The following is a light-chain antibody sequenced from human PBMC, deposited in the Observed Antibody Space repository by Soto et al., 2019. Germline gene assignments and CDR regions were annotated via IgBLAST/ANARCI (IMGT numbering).Light chain of an antibody. V-gene: IGLV1-40*01. CDR1: SSNIGAGYD. CDR3: QSYDVSLSGRV. CDR2: GDT. Sequence: QSVLTQPPSVSGAPGQRVTISCTGSSSNIGAGYDVHWYQQLPGRAPKLLIYGDTNRPSGVPDRFSGSKSGSSASLAITGLQAEDEADYYCQSYDVSLSGRVFGGGTQVTVL. J-gene: IGLJ3*02.